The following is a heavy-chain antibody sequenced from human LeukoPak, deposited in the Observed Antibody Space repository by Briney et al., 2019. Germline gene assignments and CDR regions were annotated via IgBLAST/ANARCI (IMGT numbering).Heavy chain of an antibody. CDR1: GGSISSYY. Sequence: SETLSLTCTVSGGSISSYYWSWIRQPAGEGLEWIGRIYTGGSTNYNPSLKSRVTMSVDTSKNQFSLKLSSVTAADTAVYYCARDLGEWSSSWFNWFDPWGQGTLVTVSS. CDR2: IYTGGST. V-gene: IGHV4-4*07. J-gene: IGHJ5*02. D-gene: IGHD6-13*01. CDR3: ARDLGEWSSSWFNWFDP.